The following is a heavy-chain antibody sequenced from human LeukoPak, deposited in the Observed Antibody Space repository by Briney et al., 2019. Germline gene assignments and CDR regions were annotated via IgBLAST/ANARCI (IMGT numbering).Heavy chain of an antibody. Sequence: GASVKVSCKASGYTFTSYGVSWVRQAPGQGLEWMGWISTYNGDTDYAQKLQGRLTMTTDTSTSTAYMELRSLRSDDTAVYYCARDLLRYYDSSGPHTRENAFDIWGQATMVTVSS. J-gene: IGHJ3*02. CDR1: GYTFTSYG. D-gene: IGHD3-22*01. V-gene: IGHV1-18*01. CDR3: ARDLLRYYDSSGPHTRENAFDI. CDR2: ISTYNGDT.